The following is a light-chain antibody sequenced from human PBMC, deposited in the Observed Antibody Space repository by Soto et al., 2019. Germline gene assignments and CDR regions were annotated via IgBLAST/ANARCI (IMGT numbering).Light chain of an antibody. CDR1: QSVDIN. CDR2: GAS. J-gene: IGKJ1*01. V-gene: IGKV3-20*01. CDR3: QQFVSSPLT. Sequence: EIVLTQSPATLSVSPGERVTLSCRASQSVDINLAWYQQKPGQAPRLLIYGASSRATGIPDRFSGSGSGTDFTLTITRVEPEDFAVYHCQQFVSSPLTFGQGTKVDIK.